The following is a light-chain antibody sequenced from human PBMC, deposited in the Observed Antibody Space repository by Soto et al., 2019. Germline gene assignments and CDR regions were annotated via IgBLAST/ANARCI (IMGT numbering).Light chain of an antibody. J-gene: IGKJ4*01. CDR3: QQYDSLPLT. V-gene: IGKV1-39*01. CDR2: GAS. Sequence: DIQVIQSPSSLSASVGDRVTITCRASLRISKYLNWYQQKPGKAPKLLIYGASTLQSGVPPRFSGSGSGTDFTLTISGLQPEDSATYYCQQYDSLPLTFGGGTRVEI. CDR1: LRISKY.